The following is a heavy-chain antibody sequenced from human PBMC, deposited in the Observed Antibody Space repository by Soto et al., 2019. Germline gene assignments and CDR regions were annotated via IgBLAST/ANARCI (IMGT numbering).Heavy chain of an antibody. D-gene: IGHD3-10*01. CDR1: GYTFTNYG. Sequence: GASVKVSCKASGYTFTNYGISWVRQAPGQGLEWMGWISAYNGNTKYSQKFQGRATITRDTSASTAYMELSSLRSEDTAVFYCARSPSMVPFDYWGQGTLVTVSS. V-gene: IGHV1-18*01. CDR3: ARSPSMVPFDY. J-gene: IGHJ4*02. CDR2: ISAYNGNT.